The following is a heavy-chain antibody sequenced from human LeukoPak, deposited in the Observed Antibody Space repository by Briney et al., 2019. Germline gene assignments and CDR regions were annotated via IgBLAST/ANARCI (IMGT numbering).Heavy chain of an antibody. V-gene: IGHV4-39*01. CDR1: GGSISSSSYY. Sequence: SETLSLTCTVSGGSISSSSYYWGWIRQPPGKGLEWIGSIYYSGGTYYNPSLKSRVTISVDTSKNQFSLKLSSVTAADTAVYYCARRRFVVVPAAIPLDWGQGTLVTVSS. CDR2: IYYSGGT. CDR3: ARRRFVVVPAAIPLD. D-gene: IGHD2-2*02. J-gene: IGHJ4*02.